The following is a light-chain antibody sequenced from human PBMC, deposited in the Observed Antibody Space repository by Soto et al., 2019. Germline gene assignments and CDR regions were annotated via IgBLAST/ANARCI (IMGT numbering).Light chain of an antibody. Sequence: SYELTQPPSVSVAPGETARITWGRNNIGSDTVHWYQQKPGQAPVVVVYDDSERPSGTPERISGSNTGDTATLTIRRVEAGDEADYYCLVWDSIGDNYVFGSGTRSPS. CDR2: DDS. CDR3: LVWDSIGDNYV. V-gene: IGLV3-21*02. CDR1: NIGSDT. J-gene: IGLJ1*01.